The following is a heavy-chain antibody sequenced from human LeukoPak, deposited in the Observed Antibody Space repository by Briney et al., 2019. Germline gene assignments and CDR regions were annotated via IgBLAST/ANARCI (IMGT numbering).Heavy chain of an antibody. CDR3: ARDVAYAFDI. V-gene: IGHV3-48*02. J-gene: IGHJ3*02. Sequence: GGSLRLSCAASGFAFSSFGMNWVRQAPGKGLEWVSYVSSDSSIIYYADSVKGRLTISRDNAKNSLYLQMNSLRDEDTALYYCARDVAYAFDIWGQGTMVTVSS. CDR1: GFAFSSFG. CDR2: VSSDSSII.